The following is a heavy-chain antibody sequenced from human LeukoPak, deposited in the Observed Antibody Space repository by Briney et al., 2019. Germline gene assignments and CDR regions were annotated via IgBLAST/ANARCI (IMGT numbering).Heavy chain of an antibody. D-gene: IGHD6-19*01. CDR1: GGSISSGNW. V-gene: IGHV4-4*02. CDR3: ARGRKYSSGWLDY. CDR2: IYHSGST. J-gene: IGHJ4*02. Sequence: SGTLSLTCAVSGGSISSGNWWSCVRQPPGKGLEWIGEIYHSGSTNYNPSLKSRVTISVDKSNNQFSLKLRSVTAADTAVYYCARGRKYSSGWLDYWGRGTLVTVSS.